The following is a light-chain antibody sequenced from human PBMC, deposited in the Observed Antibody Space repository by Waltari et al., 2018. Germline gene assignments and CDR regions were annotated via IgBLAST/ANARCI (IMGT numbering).Light chain of an antibody. Sequence: EKVLTQSPGTLSLSPGEGAMLSCRASQSVGRSLVWYQQKPGRAPRLLIYGASIRATGIPDRFTGSGSGTDFSLTISRLEPEDSAVYYCQMYVRLPVTFGQGTKVEI. CDR2: GAS. CDR3: QMYVRLPVT. J-gene: IGKJ1*01. V-gene: IGKV3-20*01. CDR1: QSVGRS.